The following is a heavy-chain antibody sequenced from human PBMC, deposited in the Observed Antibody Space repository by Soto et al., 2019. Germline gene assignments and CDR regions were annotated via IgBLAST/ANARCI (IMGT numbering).Heavy chain of an antibody. CDR3: ARDGSTYYFDY. V-gene: IGHV3-21*01. Sequence: GGSLRLSCAASGFTFSSYSMNWVRQAPGKGLEWVSSISSSSSYIYYADSVKGRFTISRGNAKNSLYLQMNSLRAEDTAVYYCARDGSTYYFDYWGQGTLVTVSS. J-gene: IGHJ4*02. CDR1: GFTFSSYS. D-gene: IGHD3-16*01. CDR2: ISSSSSYI.